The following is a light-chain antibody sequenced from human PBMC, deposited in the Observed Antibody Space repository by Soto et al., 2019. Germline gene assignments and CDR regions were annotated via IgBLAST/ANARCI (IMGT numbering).Light chain of an antibody. Sequence: DIQMTQSPPTLSASVGDRVTITCRASQSISSWLAWYQQRPGKAPNLLIYDVSSLESRVPSRFSGSGSGTEFTLTISSLQPDDFATYYCQQYTNYPWTFGQGTKVEIK. J-gene: IGKJ1*01. CDR3: QQYTNYPWT. V-gene: IGKV1-5*01. CDR1: QSISSW. CDR2: DVS.